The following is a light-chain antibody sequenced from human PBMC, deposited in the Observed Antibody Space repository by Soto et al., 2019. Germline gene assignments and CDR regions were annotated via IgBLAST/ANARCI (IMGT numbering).Light chain of an antibody. Sequence: DIQMTQSPSTLSASVGDRVTITCRASQSISSRLAWYQQKPGKAPKLLIYKASSLESGVPSRFSGSGSGTEFTLTISRLQPDDSATYYCQQYNSYWTFGQGTKVEIK. CDR1: QSISSR. V-gene: IGKV1-5*03. CDR3: QQYNSYWT. J-gene: IGKJ1*01. CDR2: KAS.